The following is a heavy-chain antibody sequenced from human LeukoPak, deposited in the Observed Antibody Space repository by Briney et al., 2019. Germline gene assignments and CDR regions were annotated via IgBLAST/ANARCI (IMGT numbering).Heavy chain of an antibody. J-gene: IGHJ6*02. Sequence: SETLSLTCTVSGGSISSSNYYWGWIRQPPGKGLEWIGSIYYSGSTYYNPSLKSRITISVDTSKNQFSLKLTSVTAADTAVYYCTRGIYGDYVAYYYGMDVWGQGSTVTVSS. V-gene: IGHV4-39*07. CDR3: TRGIYGDYVAYYYGMDV. D-gene: IGHD4-17*01. CDR1: GGSISSSNYY. CDR2: IYYSGST.